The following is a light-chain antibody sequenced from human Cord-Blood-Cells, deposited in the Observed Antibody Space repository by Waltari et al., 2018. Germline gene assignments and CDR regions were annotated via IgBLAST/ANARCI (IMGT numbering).Light chain of an antibody. J-gene: IGKJ4*01. Sequence: DIQMTQSPSSLSASVGDRVTITCRASQSISSYLNLYQQKPGKAPKLLIYAASSLQSAVPSRFSCSGSVTDFTPTISSLQPEDFATYYCQQSYSTPTFGGGTKVEIK. V-gene: IGKV1-39*01. CDR1: QSISSY. CDR2: AAS. CDR3: QQSYSTPT.